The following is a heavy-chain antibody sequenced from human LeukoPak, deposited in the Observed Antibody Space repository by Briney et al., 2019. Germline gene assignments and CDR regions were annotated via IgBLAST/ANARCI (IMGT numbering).Heavy chain of an antibody. CDR3: ARDYYGSGRHDY. V-gene: IGHV3-30*04. CDR2: ISCDGSNK. Sequence: GGSLRLSCAASGFTFSSYAMHWVRQAPGKGLEWVAVISCDGSNKYYADSVKGRFTISRDDSKNTLYLQMNSLRAEDTAVYYCARDYYGSGRHDYWGQGTLVTVSS. J-gene: IGHJ4*02. D-gene: IGHD3-10*01. CDR1: GFTFSSYA.